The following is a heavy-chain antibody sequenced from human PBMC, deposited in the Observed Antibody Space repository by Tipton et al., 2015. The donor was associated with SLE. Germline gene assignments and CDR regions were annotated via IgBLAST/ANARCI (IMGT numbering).Heavy chain of an antibody. D-gene: IGHD3-10*01. V-gene: IGHV4-39*07. CDR2: LYDGGST. CDR1: GVSISTSRYY. CDR3: ARRGRSAWFPGV. J-gene: IGHJ4*02. Sequence: TLSLTCSVSGVSISTSRYYWGWIRQSPGQGLEWVGSLYDGGSTYFHPSLKSRASISADASKNQFSLRLTSATAADTAVYYCARRGRSAWFPGVWGQGTLVTVSS.